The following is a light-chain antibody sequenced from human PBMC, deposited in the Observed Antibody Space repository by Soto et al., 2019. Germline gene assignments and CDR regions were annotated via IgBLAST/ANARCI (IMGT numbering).Light chain of an antibody. CDR1: SSNLGAGYD. J-gene: IGLJ1*01. V-gene: IGLV1-40*01. CDR2: GNR. Sequence: QSVLTQPPSVSGAPGQRVTISCTGNSSNLGAGYDVHWYQQLPGAAPKLVIFGNRNRPSGVPERFSGSKSGTSASLAITGLQSAEEADNYSSSYKRSPTFVFGPGTTPTAL. CDR3: SSYKRSPTFV.